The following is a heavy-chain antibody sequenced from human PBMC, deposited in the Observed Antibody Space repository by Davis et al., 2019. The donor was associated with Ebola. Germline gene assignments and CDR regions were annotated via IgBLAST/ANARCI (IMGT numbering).Heavy chain of an antibody. Sequence: GESLKISCAASGFVFSSYVMSWVRRAPGKGLEWVSTLGLSADTYYAESVKGRFTISRDNSKNTLHLQMNSLRVEDTAIYYCAKDTPNVWFDVWGQGTMVTVSS. CDR3: AKDTPNVWFDV. V-gene: IGHV3-23*01. CDR1: GFVFSSYV. D-gene: IGHD2-15*01. CDR2: LGLSADT. J-gene: IGHJ3*01.